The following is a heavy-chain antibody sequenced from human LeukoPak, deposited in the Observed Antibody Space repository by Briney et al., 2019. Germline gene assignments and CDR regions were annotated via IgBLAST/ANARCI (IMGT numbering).Heavy chain of an antibody. Sequence: ASVTVSCKASGYTFTGYYMHWVRQAPGQGLEWMGRINPNSGGTNYAQKFQGRVTMTRDTSISTAYMELSRLRSDDTAVYYCATYRTLDAFDIWGQGTMVTVSS. J-gene: IGHJ3*02. CDR2: INPNSGGT. CDR3: ATYRTLDAFDI. D-gene: IGHD3-16*02. CDR1: GYTFTGYY. V-gene: IGHV1-2*06.